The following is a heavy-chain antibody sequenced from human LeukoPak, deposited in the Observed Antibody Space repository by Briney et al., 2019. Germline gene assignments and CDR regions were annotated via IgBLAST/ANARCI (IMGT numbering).Heavy chain of an antibody. J-gene: IGHJ4*02. CDR2: ISGSGGST. CDR3: AKWYYDSSGYLAPGYYFDY. D-gene: IGHD3-22*01. Sequence: GGSLRLSCAASGFTFSSYAMSWVRQAPGKGLEWVSAISGSGGSTYYADSVKGRFTISRDNSKNTLYPQMNSLRAEDTAVYYCAKWYYDSSGYLAPGYYFDYWGQGTLVTVSS. V-gene: IGHV3-23*01. CDR1: GFTFSSYA.